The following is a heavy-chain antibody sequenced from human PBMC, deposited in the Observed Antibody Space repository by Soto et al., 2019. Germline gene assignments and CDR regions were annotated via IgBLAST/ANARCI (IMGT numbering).Heavy chain of an antibody. J-gene: IGHJ5*02. CDR2: IYYSGST. V-gene: IGHV4-59*01. CDR3: ARDRGYCSGGSCYPDNNWFDP. Sequence: SEPLSLPCTVSGGSISSDYWGWIRQPRGKGPACIGYIYYSGSTNYNPSLKSRVTISVDTSKNQFSLKLSSVTAADTAVYYCARDRGYCSGGSCYPDNNWFDPWGLGTLVTVSS. D-gene: IGHD2-15*01. CDR1: GGSISSDY.